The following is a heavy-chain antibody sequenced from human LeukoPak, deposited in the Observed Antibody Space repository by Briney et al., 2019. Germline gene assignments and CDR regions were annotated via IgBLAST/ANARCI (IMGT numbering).Heavy chain of an antibody. V-gene: IGHV1-3*01. CDR1: GYTFTSCA. Sequence: GASVKVSCKASGYTFTSCAMHWVRQAPGQRLEWMGWINAGNGNTKYSQKFQGRVTITRDTSASTAYMELSSLRSEDTAVYYCARATRQWLVPPWFDPWGQGTLVTVSS. D-gene: IGHD6-19*01. CDR2: INAGNGNT. CDR3: ARATRQWLVPPWFDP. J-gene: IGHJ5*02.